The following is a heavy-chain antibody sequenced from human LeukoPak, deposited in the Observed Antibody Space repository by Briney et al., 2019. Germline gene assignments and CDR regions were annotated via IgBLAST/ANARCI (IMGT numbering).Heavy chain of an antibody. Sequence: ASVKVSCKVSGYTLTELSMHWVRQAPGKGLEWMGGFDPEDGETIYAQKFQGRVTMTEDTSTDTAYMELSSLRSEDTAVYYCATFRDDAGWFDPWGQGPLVTVSS. D-gene: IGHD1-1*01. J-gene: IGHJ5*02. V-gene: IGHV1-24*01. CDR1: GYTLTELS. CDR3: ATFRDDAGWFDP. CDR2: FDPEDGET.